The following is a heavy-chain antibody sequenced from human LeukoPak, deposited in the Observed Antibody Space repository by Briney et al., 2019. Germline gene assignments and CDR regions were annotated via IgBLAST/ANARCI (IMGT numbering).Heavy chain of an antibody. CDR2: NHTSGCT. Sequence: PGGSLRLSCAASGFTFSSYDMHWVRPVTGEALEWVSSNHTSGCTYYPRSVKRRFTISRENSKNSFYLQMNSLTADDTAVYYCAREETGYGYRYLDLWGRGTLVTVSS. CDR3: AREETGYGYRYLDL. CDR1: GFTFSSYD. D-gene: IGHD5-24*01. J-gene: IGHJ2*01. V-gene: IGHV3-13*04.